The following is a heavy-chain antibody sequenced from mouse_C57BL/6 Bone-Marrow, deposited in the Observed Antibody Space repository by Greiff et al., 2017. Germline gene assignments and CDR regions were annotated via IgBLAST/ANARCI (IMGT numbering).Heavy chain of an antibody. CDR3: ARDHYTKGGYYAMDY. V-gene: IGHV3-3*01. D-gene: IGHD2-12*01. Sequence: EVKVVESGPSLVRPSQTLSLTCTVTGFSINSDCYWVWIRQFPGNKLEYIGYTFYSGITYYNPSLESRTYITRDTSKNQFSLKLSSVTTEDTATYYCARDHYTKGGYYAMDYWGQGTSVTVSS. CDR2: TFYSGIT. CDR1: GFSINSDCY. J-gene: IGHJ4*01.